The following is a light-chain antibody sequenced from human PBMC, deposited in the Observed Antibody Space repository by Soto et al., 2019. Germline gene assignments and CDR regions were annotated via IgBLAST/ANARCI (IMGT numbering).Light chain of an antibody. CDR3: QQHSHWPPWT. Sequence: EVVLTQSPATLSLSPGXRATLSCRASENVRTFVDWYQQKPGQAPRLLIYGASNRATGIPARFSGSGSGTDFTLTISNLEPEDFAVYYCQQHSHWPPWTFRQGTKVDIK. CDR1: ENVRTF. CDR2: GAS. V-gene: IGKV3-11*01. J-gene: IGKJ1*01.